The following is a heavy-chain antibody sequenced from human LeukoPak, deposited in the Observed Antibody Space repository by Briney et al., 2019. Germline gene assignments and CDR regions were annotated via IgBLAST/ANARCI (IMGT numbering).Heavy chain of an antibody. D-gene: IGHD5-18*01. CDR1: GFTFSSYG. Sequence: PGGTLRLSCAASGFTFSSYGMSWVRQAPGKGLEWVSAISGSGGSTYYADSVKGRFTISRDNSKNTLYLLMNSLRAEDTAVYYCAKDHRSYGPNYFDYWGQGTLVTVSS. V-gene: IGHV3-23*01. CDR2: ISGSGGST. J-gene: IGHJ4*02. CDR3: AKDHRSYGPNYFDY.